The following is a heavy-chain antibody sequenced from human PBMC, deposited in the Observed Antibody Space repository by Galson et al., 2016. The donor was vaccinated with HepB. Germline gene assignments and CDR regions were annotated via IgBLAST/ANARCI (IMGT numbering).Heavy chain of an antibody. Sequence: SLRLSCVASGFTFSSYSLTWVRQAPGKGLEWVSFISSTNYISYADAVPGRFTIYRDNAKNSLYLQLNNLRPEDTAVSFWARDPPGVPDFALDVWGQGTTVTVSS. CDR1: GFTFSSYS. CDR3: ARDPPGVPDFALDV. J-gene: IGHJ6*02. CDR2: ISSTNYI. D-gene: IGHD3-10*01. V-gene: IGHV3-21*01.